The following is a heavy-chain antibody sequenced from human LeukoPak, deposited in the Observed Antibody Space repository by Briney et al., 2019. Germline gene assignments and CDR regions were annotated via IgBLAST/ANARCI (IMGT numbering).Heavy chain of an antibody. CDR3: ARAGHWPKSSNAFDY. CDR2: IYTSGST. CDR1: GGSISSYY. Sequence: SGTLSLTCTVSGGSISSYYWSWIRQPAGKGLEWIGRIYTSGSTNYNPSLKSRVTMSVDTSKNQFSLKLSSVTAADTAVYYCARAGHWPKSSNAFDYWGQGTLVTVSS. V-gene: IGHV4-4*07. J-gene: IGHJ4*02.